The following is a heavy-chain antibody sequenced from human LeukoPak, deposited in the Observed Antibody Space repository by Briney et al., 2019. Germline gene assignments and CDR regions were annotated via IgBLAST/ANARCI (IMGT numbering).Heavy chain of an antibody. J-gene: IGHJ3*01. CDR2: IRQDGSDK. CDR3: VVYKYILSWSAFDF. D-gene: IGHD6-13*01. V-gene: IGHV3-7*01. Sequence: GGSLTLSCSISGFPFTTAWMTWVRQAPGKGLEWVADIRQDGSDKYYVDSVKGRFIISRDNAKKSVSLHMNNLRVEDTAVYYCVVYKYILSWSAFDFWGRGTMVTVSS. CDR1: GFPFTTAW.